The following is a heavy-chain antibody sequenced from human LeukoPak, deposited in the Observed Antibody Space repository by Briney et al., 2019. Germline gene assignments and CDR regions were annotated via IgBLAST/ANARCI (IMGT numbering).Heavy chain of an antibody. V-gene: IGHV4-39*01. J-gene: IGHJ5*02. CDR3: ARHYGP. D-gene: IGHD3-10*01. CDR2: IYDSGST. CDR1: GFTFSNYA. Sequence: GSLRLSCAASGFTFSNYAMSWIRQPPGKGLEWIGSIYDSGSTYYNPSLKSRVTVSVDTSKNQFSLKLNSVTAADTAVYYCARHYGPWGQGTLVTVSS.